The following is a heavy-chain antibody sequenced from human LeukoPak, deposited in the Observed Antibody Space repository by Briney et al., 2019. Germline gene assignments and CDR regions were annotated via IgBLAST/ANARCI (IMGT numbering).Heavy chain of an antibody. Sequence: ASVKVSCKASGYTFTSYDINWVRQAPGQGLEWMGWISAYNGNTNYAQKLQGRVTMTTDTSTSTAYMELRSLRSDDTAVYYCARYFGDYYYYYMDVWGKGTTVTISS. D-gene: IGHD3-10*01. CDR2: ISAYNGNT. J-gene: IGHJ6*03. V-gene: IGHV1-18*01. CDR1: GYTFTSYD. CDR3: ARYFGDYYYYYMDV.